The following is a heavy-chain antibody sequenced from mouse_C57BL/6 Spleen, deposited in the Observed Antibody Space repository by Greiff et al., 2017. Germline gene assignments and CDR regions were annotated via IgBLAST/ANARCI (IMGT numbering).Heavy chain of an antibody. J-gene: IGHJ3*01. CDR3: TTGRGAY. V-gene: IGHV14-4*01. CDR2: IDPENGDT. CDR1: GFNIKDDY. Sequence: VHVKQSGAELVRPGASVKLSCTASGFNIKDDYMHWVKQRPEQGLEWIGWIDPENGDTEYASKFQGKATITADTSSNTAYLQLSSLTSEDTAVYYCTTGRGAYWGQGTLVTVSA.